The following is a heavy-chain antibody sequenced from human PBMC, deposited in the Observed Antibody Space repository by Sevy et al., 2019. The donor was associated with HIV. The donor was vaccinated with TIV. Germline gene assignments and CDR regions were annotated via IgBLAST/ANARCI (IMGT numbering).Heavy chain of an antibody. Sequence: GGSLRLSCAASGFTFSSYAMSWVRQAPGKGLEWVSAISGSGGSTYYADSVKGRFTISRDNSKNTLYLQMNSLRAEDTAVYYCLRSEDYYDSSGLYYFDYWGQGTLVTVSS. V-gene: IGHV3-23*01. CDR3: LRSEDYYDSSGLYYFDY. CDR2: ISGSGGST. D-gene: IGHD3-22*01. CDR1: GFTFSSYA. J-gene: IGHJ4*02.